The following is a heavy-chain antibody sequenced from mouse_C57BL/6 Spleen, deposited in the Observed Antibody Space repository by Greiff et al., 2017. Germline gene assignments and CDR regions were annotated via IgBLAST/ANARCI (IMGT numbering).Heavy chain of an antibody. Sequence: EVQLVESGPGLVKPSQSLSLSCSVTGYSITSGYYWYWIRQCPGNNLEWMGYISYDGSNNYNPSLKNRISITRDTSKNQLFLKLNSMTTEDTATYDCARDYCGSSSFAYWGQGTLVTVSA. CDR2: ISYDGSN. J-gene: IGHJ3*01. D-gene: IGHD1-1*01. CDR1: GYSITSGYY. CDR3: ARDYCGSSSFAY. V-gene: IGHV3-6*01.